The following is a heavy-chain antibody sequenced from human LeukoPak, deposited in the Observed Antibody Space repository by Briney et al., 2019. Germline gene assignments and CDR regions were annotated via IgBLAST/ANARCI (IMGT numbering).Heavy chain of an antibody. J-gene: IGHJ5*02. CDR2: MYTSGST. V-gene: IGHV4-4*07. Sequence: SETLSVTCTVSGGSISSNFWSCIRQPAGKGLEWIGHMYTSGSTNYNPSLKSRVSMSVDTSKNQFSLRLSSVTAADTAVYYCARDHASSGHSLGWFHPWGQGTLVTVSS. CDR1: GGSISSNF. CDR3: ARDHASSGHSLGWFHP. D-gene: IGHD3-22*01.